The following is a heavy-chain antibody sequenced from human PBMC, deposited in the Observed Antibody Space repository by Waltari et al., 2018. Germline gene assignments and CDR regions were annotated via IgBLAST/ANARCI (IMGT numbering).Heavy chain of an antibody. Sequence: EVHLVESGGGLVQPGGSLRLSCEASGFTFSTYWMTWVRQAQGKGLEWLANIKDDGSEKNYVDSVKGRFTISRDNAKNSLYLQMNSLRAEDTAVYYCARDPHYSNFDYWGQGTLVTVSS. J-gene: IGHJ4*02. V-gene: IGHV3-7*01. CDR3: ARDPHYSNFDY. CDR2: IKDDGSEK. D-gene: IGHD4-4*01. CDR1: GFTFSTYW.